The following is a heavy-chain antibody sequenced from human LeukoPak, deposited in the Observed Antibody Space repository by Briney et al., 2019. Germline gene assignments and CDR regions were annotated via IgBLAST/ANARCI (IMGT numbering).Heavy chain of an antibody. D-gene: IGHD4/OR15-4a*01. CDR3: ARDLPTTESAYYYGMDV. CDR1: GYTFTSYG. J-gene: IGHJ6*02. V-gene: IGHV1-18*01. CDR2: ISAYNGNT. Sequence: ASAKVSCKASGYTFTSYGISWVRQAPGQGLEWMGWISAYNGNTNYAQKLQGRVTMTTDTSTSTAYMELRSLRSDDTAVYYCARDLPTTESAYYYGMDVWGQGTTVTVSS.